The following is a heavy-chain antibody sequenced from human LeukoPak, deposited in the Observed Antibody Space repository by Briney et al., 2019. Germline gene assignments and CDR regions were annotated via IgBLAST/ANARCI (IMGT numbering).Heavy chain of an antibody. CDR3: AITGRWLQFGY. J-gene: IGHJ4*02. D-gene: IGHD5-24*01. V-gene: IGHV4-34*01. CDR2: INHSGST. Sequence: SETLSLTCAVYGGSFSGYYWSWIRQPPGKGLEWIGEINHSGSTNYNPSLKSRVTISVDTSKNQFSLKLSSVTAADTAVYYCAITGRWLQFGYWGQGTLVTVSS. CDR1: GGSFSGYY.